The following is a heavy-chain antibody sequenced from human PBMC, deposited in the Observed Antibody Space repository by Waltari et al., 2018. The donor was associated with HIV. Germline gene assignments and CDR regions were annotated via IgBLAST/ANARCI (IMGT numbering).Heavy chain of an antibody. Sequence: QVQLVQSGAEVKKPGASVKVSCKASGYTFTSYYMHWVRQAPGQGLEWMGIINPSGGSTSYAQKFQGRVTMTRDTSTSTVYMELSSLRSEDTAVYYCARDPTRYCSGGSCYTPGYWGQGTLVTFSS. V-gene: IGHV1-46*01. J-gene: IGHJ4*02. CDR1: GYTFTSYY. CDR2: INPSGGST. CDR3: ARDPTRYCSGGSCYTPGY. D-gene: IGHD2-15*01.